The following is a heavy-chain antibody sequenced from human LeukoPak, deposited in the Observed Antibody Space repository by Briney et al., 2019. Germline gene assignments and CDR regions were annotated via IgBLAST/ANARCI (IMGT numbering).Heavy chain of an antibody. Sequence: PGGSLRLSCAASGFTFSSYSMNWVRQAPGKGLEWVSYISSSSSTIYYADSVKGRFTISRDNAKNSLYLQMNSLRAEDTAVYCCAVDYYDSSAHFDYWGQGSLVTVSS. J-gene: IGHJ4*02. CDR1: GFTFSSYS. CDR3: AVDYYDSSAHFDY. V-gene: IGHV3-48*01. CDR2: ISSSSSTI. D-gene: IGHD3-22*01.